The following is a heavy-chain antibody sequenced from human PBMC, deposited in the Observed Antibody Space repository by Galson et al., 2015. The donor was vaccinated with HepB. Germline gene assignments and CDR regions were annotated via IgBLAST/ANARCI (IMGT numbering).Heavy chain of an antibody. CDR1: GFTFSTYG. CDR2: ISYDGSNI. V-gene: IGHV3-30*18. D-gene: IGHD5-12*01. Sequence: SLRLSCAASGFTFSTYGMHWVRQAPGKGLEWVAVISYDGSNIYHADSVKGRFTISRDNFESTLYLQMNNLRAEDTAIYYCAKDRRSGYDSGLGDWGPGTLITVSP. CDR3: AKDRRSGYDSGLGD. J-gene: IGHJ4*02.